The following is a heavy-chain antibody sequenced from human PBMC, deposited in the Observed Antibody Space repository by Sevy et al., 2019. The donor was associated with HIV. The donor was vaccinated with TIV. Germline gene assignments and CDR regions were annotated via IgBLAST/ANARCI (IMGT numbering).Heavy chain of an antibody. Sequence: GGSLRLSCAASGFTFSSYSMNWVRQAPGKGPEWVAFLRYDGSNKYYADFVRGRFTISRDNSKNTLYLQMNSLRAEDTAVYYCAKLSAMIATVDYFYYYGMDVWGQGTTVTVSS. CDR3: AKLSAMIATVDYFYYYGMDV. CDR1: GFTFSSYS. J-gene: IGHJ6*02. D-gene: IGHD2-21*01. CDR2: LRYDGSNK. V-gene: IGHV3-30*02.